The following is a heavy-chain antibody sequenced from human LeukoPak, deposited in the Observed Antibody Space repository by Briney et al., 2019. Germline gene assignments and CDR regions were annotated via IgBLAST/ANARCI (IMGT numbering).Heavy chain of an antibody. V-gene: IGHV3-23*01. J-gene: IGHJ4*02. CDR3: AKDACGYSSGCLDY. D-gene: IGHD6-19*01. CDR1: GFTFSSYA. Sequence: GGSLRLSCAASGFTFSSYAMSWVRQAPGKGLEWVSAISGSGGSTYYADSVKGRFTISRDNSKNTLYLRMNSLRAEDTAVYYCAKDACGYSSGCLDYWGQGTLVTVSS. CDR2: ISGSGGST.